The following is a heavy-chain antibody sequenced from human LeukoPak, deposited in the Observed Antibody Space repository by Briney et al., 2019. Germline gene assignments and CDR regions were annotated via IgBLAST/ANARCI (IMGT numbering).Heavy chain of an antibody. D-gene: IGHD5-12*01. CDR3: AKLRYSGHGPGDY. J-gene: IGHJ4*02. V-gene: IGHV3-23*01. CDR2: ISDSGAST. Sequence: GGSLRLSCAASGFTFSSYAMSWVRQAPGKGLEWVSDISDSGASTYYADSVKGRFTVSRDNSKNTLYLQMNSLRAEDTATYYCAKLRYSGHGPGDYWGQGTLVTVSS. CDR1: GFTFSSYA.